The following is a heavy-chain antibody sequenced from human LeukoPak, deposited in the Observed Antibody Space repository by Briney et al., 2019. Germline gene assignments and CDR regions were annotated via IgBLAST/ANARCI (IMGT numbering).Heavy chain of an antibody. CDR3: ASFQRAMVRGTSPR. J-gene: IGHJ4*02. CDR1: GFTFSSYW. V-gene: IGHV3-74*01. Sequence: GGSLRLSCAASGFTFSSYWMHWVRQAPGKGLGWVSRINSDGSSTAYADSVKGRFTISRDNAKSRLYLQMNSLRAEDTAIYYCASFQRAMVRGTSPRGGQGTLVSVSS. CDR2: INSDGSST. D-gene: IGHD3-10*01.